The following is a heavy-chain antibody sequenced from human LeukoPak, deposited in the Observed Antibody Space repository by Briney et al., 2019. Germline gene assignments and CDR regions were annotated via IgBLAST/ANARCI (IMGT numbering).Heavy chain of an antibody. Sequence: GGSLRLSCAASGFTFSSYGMHWVRQAPGKGLEWVAVISYDGSNKYYADSVKGRFTISRDNSKNTLYLQMNSLRAEDTAVYYCAKDSTIAYSRADYWGQGNLVTVSS. CDR3: AKDSTIAYSRADY. V-gene: IGHV3-30*18. CDR2: ISYDGSNK. J-gene: IGHJ4*02. D-gene: IGHD6-13*01. CDR1: GFTFSSYG.